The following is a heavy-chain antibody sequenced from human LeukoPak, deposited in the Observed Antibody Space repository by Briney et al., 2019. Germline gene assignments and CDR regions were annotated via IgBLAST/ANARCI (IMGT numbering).Heavy chain of an antibody. D-gene: IGHD2-15*01. CDR3: ARGPCSGGSCNQIDP. V-gene: IGHV4-34*01. J-gene: IGHJ5*02. Sequence: KPSESLSLTCAVYGGSFSGYYWSWIRQPPGKGLEWIREISHSGSTNYNPSLKSRVTISVDTSKNQFSLKLSSVTAADTAVYYCARGPCSGGSCNQIDPWGQGTLVTVSS. CDR2: ISHSGST. CDR1: GGSFSGYY.